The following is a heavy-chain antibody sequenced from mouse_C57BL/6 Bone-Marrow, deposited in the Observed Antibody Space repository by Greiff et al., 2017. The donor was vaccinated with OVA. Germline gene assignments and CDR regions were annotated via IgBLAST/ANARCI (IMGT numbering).Heavy chain of an antibody. V-gene: IGHV1-15*01. Sequence: VQLQQSGAELVRPWDSVSLTCKASGYTFTDYEMHWVKQTPVHGLEWIGAIDPETGGTAYTQMFTGKAILTADKSSSTDDMVLRSVTSEDSAVYYCTRGYSNYYAMDYWGQGTSVTVSS. CDR1: GYTFTDYE. CDR3: TRGYSNYYAMDY. J-gene: IGHJ4*01. D-gene: IGHD2-5*01. CDR2: IDPETGGT.